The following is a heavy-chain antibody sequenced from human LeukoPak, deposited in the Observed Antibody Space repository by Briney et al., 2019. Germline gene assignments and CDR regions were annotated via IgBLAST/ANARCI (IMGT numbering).Heavy chain of an antibody. CDR1: GGSISSYY. CDR2: IYTSGST. V-gene: IGHV4-4*07. Sequence: SSETLSLTCTVSGGSISSYYWSWIRQPAGKGLEWIGRIYTSGSTNYNPSLKSRVTMSVDTSKNQFSLKLSSVTAADTAVYYCARLIYCTNGVCPYFDYWGQGTLVTVSS. D-gene: IGHD2-8*01. J-gene: IGHJ4*02. CDR3: ARLIYCTNGVCPYFDY.